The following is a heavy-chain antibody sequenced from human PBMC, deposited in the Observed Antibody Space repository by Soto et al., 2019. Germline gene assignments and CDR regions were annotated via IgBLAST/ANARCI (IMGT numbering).Heavy chain of an antibody. Sequence: PGGSLRLSCAASVFTFSSYWMSWVRQAPGKGLEWVANIKQDGSEKYCVESVKGRFTISRDNAKNSLYLEMNSLRAEDTAVYYCARESEDLTSNFDYWGQGTLVTASS. CDR3: ARESEDLTSNFDY. J-gene: IGHJ4*02. V-gene: IGHV3-7*01. CDR1: VFTFSSYW. CDR2: IKQDGSEK.